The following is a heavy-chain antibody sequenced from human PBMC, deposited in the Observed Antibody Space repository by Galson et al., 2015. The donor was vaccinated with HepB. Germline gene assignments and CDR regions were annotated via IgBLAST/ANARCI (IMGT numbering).Heavy chain of an antibody. Sequence: SLRLSCAASGFTFSSYAMSWVRQAPGKGLEWVSAISGSGGSTYYADSVKGRFTISRDNSKNTLYLQMNSLRAEDTAVYYCAKDQPAVSVVGYYYYYYMDVWGKGTTVTVSS. CDR2: ISGSGGST. CDR3: AKDQPAVSVVGYYYYYYMDV. V-gene: IGHV3-23*01. D-gene: IGHD2-21*01. J-gene: IGHJ6*03. CDR1: GFTFSSYA.